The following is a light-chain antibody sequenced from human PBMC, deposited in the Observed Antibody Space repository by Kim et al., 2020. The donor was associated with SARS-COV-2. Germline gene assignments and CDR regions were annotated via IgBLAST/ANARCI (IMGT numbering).Light chain of an antibody. CDR1: SSDVGGYNY. V-gene: IGLV2-14*04. CDR3: SSYTSSSTLV. Sequence: GQSITISCTGTSSDVGGYNYVSWYQQHPGKAPKLMIYDVSKRPSGVSSRFSGSKSANTASLAISGLQAEDEADYYCSSYTSSSTLVFGGGTQLTVL. CDR2: DVS. J-gene: IGLJ3*02.